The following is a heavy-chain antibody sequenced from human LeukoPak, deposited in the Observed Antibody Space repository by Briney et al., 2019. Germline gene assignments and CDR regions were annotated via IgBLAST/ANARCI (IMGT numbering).Heavy chain of an antibody. CDR2: ISGSGGIT. CDR3: AKARYSSTFHDVDY. D-gene: IGHD2/OR15-2a*01. CDR1: GFTFSNYA. V-gene: IGHV3-23*01. J-gene: IGHJ4*02. Sequence: GGSLRLSCAASGFTFSNYAMNWVRQAPGKGLEWVSAISGSGGITYYADSVKGRFTISRDNSKNTLYLQMNSLTAEDTAAYYCAKARYSSTFHDVDYWGQGTLVIVSS.